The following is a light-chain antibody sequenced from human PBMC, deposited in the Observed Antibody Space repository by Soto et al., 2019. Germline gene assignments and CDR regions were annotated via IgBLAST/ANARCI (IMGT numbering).Light chain of an antibody. J-gene: IGLJ2*01. CDR1: NVGSRS. V-gene: IGLV3-21*01. Sequence: SYELTQPPSVSVAPGETARISCGGNNVGSRSVHWYQQKPGQAPFLVIYYDSDRPSGIPERFSGSNSGNTATLIISRVEDGDEADYYCQVWEATGDQVVFGAGTKLTVL. CDR2: YDS. CDR3: QVWEATGDQVV.